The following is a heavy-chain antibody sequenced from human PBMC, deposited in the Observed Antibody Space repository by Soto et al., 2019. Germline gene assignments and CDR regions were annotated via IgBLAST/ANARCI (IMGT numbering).Heavy chain of an antibody. CDR1: GGTFSTYI. CDR2: IIPIVDVS. J-gene: IGHJ3*02. Sequence: QVQLVQSGAEVKKPGSSVKVSCKASGGTFSTYIINWVRQAPAQGLEWMGRIIPIVDVSNNAQKFQGRVTITADKSTSPAYMVLSSLRSDDTAISCARLRSVAAAFAIWGQGTMVTVSS. CDR3: ARLRSVAAAFAI. V-gene: IGHV1-69*02. D-gene: IGHD2-15*01.